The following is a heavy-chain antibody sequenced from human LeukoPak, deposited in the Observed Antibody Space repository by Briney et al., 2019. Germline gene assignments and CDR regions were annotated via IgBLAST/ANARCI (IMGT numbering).Heavy chain of an antibody. CDR3: ARRGHGYGSPFDY. D-gene: IGHD5-18*01. CDR2: IYPNGNT. CDR1: GFTYNSYW. V-gene: IGHV3-66*04. J-gene: IGHJ4*02. Sequence: GGSLRLSCAACGFTYNSYWMHWVRQAPGKGLEWVSMIYPNGNTFYTDSVKGRFTISRDNSKNTLDLQMSSLRAEDTAVYYCARRGHGYGSPFDYWGQGTLVTVSS.